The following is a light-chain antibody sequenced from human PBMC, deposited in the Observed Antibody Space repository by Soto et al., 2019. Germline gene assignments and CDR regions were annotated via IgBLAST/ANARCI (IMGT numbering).Light chain of an antibody. CDR2: EVF. J-gene: IGLJ1*01. CDR1: SGDVGAYDY. CDR3: SSYTTSSARV. Sequence: QSALTQPASVSGSPGQSITISCTGTSGDVGAYDYVSWYQQHPGKAPRLLIYEVFNRPSGVSDRFSGSKSANTASLTISGLLSEDEADYYCSSYTTSSARVFGTGTKVTVL. V-gene: IGLV2-14*01.